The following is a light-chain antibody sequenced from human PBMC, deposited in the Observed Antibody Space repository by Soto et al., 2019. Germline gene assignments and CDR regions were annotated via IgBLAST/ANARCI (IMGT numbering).Light chain of an antibody. V-gene: IGKV1-5*03. CDR2: KAS. CDR3: QQYRPYSERT. CDR1: QNIGSW. Sequence: DIQMTQSPSTLSASVGDRATVTCRASQNIGSWVAWYQQKPGKAPNLLIYKASTLENGVPSRFSGTGSGTEFTLTIISLQPDDVATDYCQQYRPYSERTFGQGTKLEVK. J-gene: IGKJ1*01.